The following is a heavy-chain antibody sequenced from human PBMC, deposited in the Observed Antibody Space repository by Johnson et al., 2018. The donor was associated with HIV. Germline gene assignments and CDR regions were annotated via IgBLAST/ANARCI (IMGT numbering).Heavy chain of an antibody. CDR1: GFTFTNAW. J-gene: IGHJ3*02. D-gene: IGHD3-16*01. V-gene: IGHV3-15*01. CDR2: IKSKTDGGTI. Sequence: VLLVESGGGLVQPGGSLRLSCAASGFTFTNAWMSWLRQAPGKGLEWIGRIKSKTDGGTIEYAAPVKGRFTISRDDSKNTLYLQMNSLTTEDTAVYYCATYTSMITMYVEIKGGAFDIWGQGTMVTVSS. CDR3: ATYTSMITMYVEIKGGAFDI.